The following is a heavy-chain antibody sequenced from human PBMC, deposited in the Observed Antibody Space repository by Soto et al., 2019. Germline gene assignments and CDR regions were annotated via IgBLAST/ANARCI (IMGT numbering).Heavy chain of an antibody. CDR2: IIPIFGTA. CDR3: ASTTPNYDFWSGYRRYGMDV. Sequence: SVKVSCKASGGTFSSYAISWVRQAPGQGLEWMGGIIPIFGTANYAQKFQGRVTITADESTSTAYMELSSLRSEDTAVYYCASTTPNYDFWSGYRRYGMDVWGQ. CDR1: GGTFSSYA. V-gene: IGHV1-69*13. J-gene: IGHJ6*02. D-gene: IGHD3-3*01.